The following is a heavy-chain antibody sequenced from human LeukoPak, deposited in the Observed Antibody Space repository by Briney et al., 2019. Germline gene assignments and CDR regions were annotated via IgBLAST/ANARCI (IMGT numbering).Heavy chain of an antibody. CDR1: GGTFSSYA. CDR2: IIPILGIA. Sequence: SVKVSCKASGGTFSSYAISWVRQAPGQGLEWMGRIIPILGIANYAQKFQGRVTITTDESTSTAYMELSSLRSEDTAVYYCARGGSYAAGNAFDIWGQGTMVTVSS. V-gene: IGHV1-69*04. CDR3: ARGGSYAAGNAFDI. D-gene: IGHD1-26*01. J-gene: IGHJ3*02.